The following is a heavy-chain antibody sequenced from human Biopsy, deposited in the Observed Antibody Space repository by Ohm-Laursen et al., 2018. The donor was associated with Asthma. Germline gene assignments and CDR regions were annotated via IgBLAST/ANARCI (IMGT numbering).Heavy chain of an antibody. CDR3: AKGEWELLEADFDY. CDR1: GFTFDDYA. Sequence: SLRLSCTASGFTFDDYAMHWVRQAPGKGLEWVSGISWNSGSIGYADSVKGRFTISRDNAKNSLYLQMNSLRAEDTALYYCAKGEWELLEADFDYWGQGTLVTVSS. CDR2: ISWNSGSI. D-gene: IGHD1-26*01. J-gene: IGHJ4*02. V-gene: IGHV3-9*01.